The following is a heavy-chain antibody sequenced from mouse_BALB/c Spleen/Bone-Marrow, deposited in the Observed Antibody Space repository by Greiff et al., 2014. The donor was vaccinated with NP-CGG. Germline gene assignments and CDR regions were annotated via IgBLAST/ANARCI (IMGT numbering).Heavy chain of an antibody. CDR2: INPSNGRT. Sequence: QVQLQQSGAELVKPGASVKLSCNASGYTFTSYWMHWVKQRPGQGLEWIGEINPSNGRTNYNEKFKSKATLTVDKSSSTAYMQLSSLTSEDSAVYYCAREDILYAMDYWGQGTSVTVSS. J-gene: IGHJ4*01. V-gene: IGHV1S81*02. CDR1: GYTFTSYW. CDR3: AREDILYAMDY.